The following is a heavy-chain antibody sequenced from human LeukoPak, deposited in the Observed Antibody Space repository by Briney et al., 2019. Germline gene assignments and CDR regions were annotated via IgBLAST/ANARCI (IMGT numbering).Heavy chain of an antibody. J-gene: IGHJ4*02. CDR3: ARGPYGGKRNFDY. CDR1: GGSFSGYY. D-gene: IGHD4-23*01. CDR2: INHSGST. Sequence: KTSETLSLTCAVYGGSFSGYYWSWIRQPPGKGLEWIGEINHSGSTNYNPSLKSRVTISVDTSKNQFSLKLSSVTAADTAVYYCARGPYGGKRNFDYWGQGTLVTVSS. V-gene: IGHV4-34*01.